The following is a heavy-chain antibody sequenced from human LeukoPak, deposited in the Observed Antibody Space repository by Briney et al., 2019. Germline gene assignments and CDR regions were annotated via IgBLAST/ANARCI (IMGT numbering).Heavy chain of an antibody. CDR2: ISSSSNYI. CDR3: ARAYYDILTGYSLDY. J-gene: IGHJ4*02. CDR1: GFTFSSYS. D-gene: IGHD3-9*01. Sequence: PGGSLRLSCAASGFTFSSYSMNWVRQAPGKGLEWVSSISSSSNYIYYADSVKGRFTISRDNAKNSLYLQMNSLRAEDTAVYYCARAYYDILTGYSLDYWGQGTLVTVSS. V-gene: IGHV3-21*01.